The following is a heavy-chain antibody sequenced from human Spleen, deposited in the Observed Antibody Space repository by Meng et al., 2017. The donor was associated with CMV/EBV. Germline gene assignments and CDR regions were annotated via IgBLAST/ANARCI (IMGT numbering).Heavy chain of an antibody. J-gene: IGHJ5*01. CDR3: ARDFSAVHNWLDS. CDR1: GFTVSSNY. V-gene: IGHV3-53*01. CDR2: IYSGGNA. D-gene: IGHD1-26*01. Sequence: GESLKISCAASGFTVSSNYMSWVRQAPGKGLEWVSVIYSGGNAYYADSVKGRFTISRDNAKESLYLQMNSLRAEDTAVYYCARDFSAVHNWLDSWGQGTLVTVSS.